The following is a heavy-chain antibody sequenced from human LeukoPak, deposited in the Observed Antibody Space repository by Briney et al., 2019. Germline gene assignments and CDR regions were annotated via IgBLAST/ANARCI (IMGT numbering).Heavy chain of an antibody. J-gene: IGHJ6*02. D-gene: IGHD3-3*01. CDR3: ARDRGVVNYYYYGMDV. CDR2: ISGSSSTI. Sequence: PGGSLRLSCEASGFIFSSYSMNWVRQAPGKGLEWVSYISGSSSTIYYADSVKGRFTISRDNAKNSLYLQMNSLRDEDTAVYYCARDRGVVNYYYYGMDVWGQGTTVTVSS. CDR1: GFIFSSYS. V-gene: IGHV3-48*02.